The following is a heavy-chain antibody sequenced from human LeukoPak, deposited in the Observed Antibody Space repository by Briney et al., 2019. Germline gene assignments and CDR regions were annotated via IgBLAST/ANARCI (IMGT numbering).Heavy chain of an antibody. V-gene: IGHV4-30-4*08. J-gene: IGHJ4*02. Sequence: TLSLTCPVSGGSISSGDYYWSWIRQPPGKGLEWIGYIYYSGSTYYNPSLKSRITISVDTPKNQFSLKLSSVTAADTAVYYCARRVGSSWLFDYWGQGTLVTVSS. D-gene: IGHD6-13*01. CDR3: ARRVGSSWLFDY. CDR1: GGSISSGDYY. CDR2: IYYSGST.